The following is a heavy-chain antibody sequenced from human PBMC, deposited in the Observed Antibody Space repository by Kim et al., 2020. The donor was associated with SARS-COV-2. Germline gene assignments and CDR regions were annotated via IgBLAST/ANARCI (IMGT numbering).Heavy chain of an antibody. CDR2: ISYSGST. CDR1: GGSISSSGYY. V-gene: IGHV4-31*03. J-gene: IGHJ4*02. CDR3: ARYTYYYASGMSTGVHYFDY. D-gene: IGHD3-10*01. Sequence: SETLSLTCSVSGGSISSSGYYWSWIRQHPGKGLEWIGYISYSGSTYYNPSLKTRVTISVDTSQNQVSLKLSSVTAADTAVYFCARYTYYYASGMSTGVHYFDYWGQGTLVTVSS.